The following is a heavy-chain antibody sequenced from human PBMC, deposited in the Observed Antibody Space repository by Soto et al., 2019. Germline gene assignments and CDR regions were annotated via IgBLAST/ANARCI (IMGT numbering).Heavy chain of an antibody. V-gene: IGHV1-24*01. Sequence: ASVKVSCKVSGYTLTELSMHWVRQAPGKGLEWMGGFDPEDGETIYAQKFQGRVTMTEDTSTDTAYMELSSLRSEDTAVYYCAGGEAGYSYGSDFDYWGQGTLVTVSS. J-gene: IGHJ4*02. CDR1: GYTLTELS. CDR2: FDPEDGET. CDR3: AGGEAGYSYGSDFDY. D-gene: IGHD5-18*01.